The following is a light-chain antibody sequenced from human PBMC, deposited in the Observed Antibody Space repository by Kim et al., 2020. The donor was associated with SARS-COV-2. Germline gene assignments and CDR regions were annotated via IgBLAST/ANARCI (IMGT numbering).Light chain of an antibody. J-gene: IGKJ2*01. CDR3: QQRTNWL. CDR1: QTVRSS. Sequence: TLSLSPAETATLSRRASQTVRSSVAWYQQKPGQPPRLLSYEISNRATGIPARFSVSGSGTDFTLTISSLEPEDSAVYYCQQRTNWLFGQGTKLEIK. CDR2: EIS. V-gene: IGKV3-11*01.